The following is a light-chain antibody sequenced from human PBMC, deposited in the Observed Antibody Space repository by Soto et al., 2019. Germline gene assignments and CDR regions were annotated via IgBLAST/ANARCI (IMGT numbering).Light chain of an antibody. CDR3: QQYSRPPWT. J-gene: IGKJ1*01. CDR1: QSVSTTY. CDR2: GSS. V-gene: IGKV3-20*01. Sequence: EIVLTQSPGTLSLSPGERATLSCRASQSVSTTYLAWYQQKPGQAPRLLIYGSSSRATGITGRFSGSGSGTYFTLTISRLQHEDVAVYYCQQYSRPPWTFGQGTKVEIK.